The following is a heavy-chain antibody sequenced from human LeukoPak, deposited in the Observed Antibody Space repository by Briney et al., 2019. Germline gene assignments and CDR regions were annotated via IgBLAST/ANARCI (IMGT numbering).Heavy chain of an antibody. D-gene: IGHD1-1*01. Sequence: GGSLRLSCVASGFTIHNDWMHWVRQAPGKGLAWVSQAIPDGSVTSYADSVKGRFTISRDNSKNTLYLQMNSLRAEDTAVYYCAKDLTTGTLSFDYWGQGTLVTVSS. CDR1: GFTIHNDW. V-gene: IGHV3-74*01. J-gene: IGHJ4*02. CDR3: AKDLTTGTLSFDY. CDR2: AIPDGSVT.